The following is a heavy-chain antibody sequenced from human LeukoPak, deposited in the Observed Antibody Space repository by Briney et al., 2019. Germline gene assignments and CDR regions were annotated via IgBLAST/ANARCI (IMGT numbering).Heavy chain of an antibody. Sequence: SETLSLTCTVSGGSISSDDYYWSWIRQPAGKGLEWIGRVYTSGSTNYNPSLRSRVTISVDTSKNQFSLKLSSVTAADTAVYYCASQRITIFRGAFDIWGQGTMVTVSS. V-gene: IGHV4-61*02. D-gene: IGHD3-9*01. J-gene: IGHJ3*02. CDR2: VYTSGST. CDR1: GGSISSDDYY. CDR3: ASQRITIFRGAFDI.